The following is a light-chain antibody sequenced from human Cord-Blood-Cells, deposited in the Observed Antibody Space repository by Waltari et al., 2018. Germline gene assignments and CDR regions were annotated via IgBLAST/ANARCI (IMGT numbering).Light chain of an antibody. Sequence: AIQFTQSPSSLSASVGDRVTITCRASQGISSPLAWYQQKPGKAPKLLIYDASSLESGVPSMFGGSGSGTDFTLTISSLQPEDFATYYCQQFNSYPWTFGQGTKVEIK. CDR2: DAS. V-gene: IGKV1-13*02. J-gene: IGKJ1*01. CDR1: QGISSP. CDR3: QQFNSYPWT.